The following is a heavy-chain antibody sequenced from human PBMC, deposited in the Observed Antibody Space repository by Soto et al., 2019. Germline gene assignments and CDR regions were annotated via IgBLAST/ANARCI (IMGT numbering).Heavy chain of an antibody. CDR1: GGSISNYY. CDR2: IYYSGST. CDR3: ARSGDSSGWYYYYMDV. V-gene: IGHV4-59*08. D-gene: IGHD6-19*01. Sequence: SETLSLTCTVSGGSISNYYWSWIRQPPGKGLEWIGYIYYSGSTNYNPYLKSRITISLDTSKNQYSLELLSVTAADTAVYFCARSGDSSGWYYYYMDVWGKGTTVTVSS. J-gene: IGHJ6*03.